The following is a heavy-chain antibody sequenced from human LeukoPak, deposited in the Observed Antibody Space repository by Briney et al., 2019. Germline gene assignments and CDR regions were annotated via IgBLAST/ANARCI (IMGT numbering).Heavy chain of an antibody. Sequence: ASVKVSCKAPGYTFTSYGISWVRQAPGQGLEWMGWISTYNGNTNYAQKLQGRVTMTTDTSTSTAYMELRSLRSDDTAVYYCARGRIVATLGGMDVWGQGTTVIVSS. CDR3: ARGRIVATLGGMDV. CDR1: GYTFTSYG. J-gene: IGHJ6*02. CDR2: ISTYNGNT. V-gene: IGHV1-18*01. D-gene: IGHD5-12*01.